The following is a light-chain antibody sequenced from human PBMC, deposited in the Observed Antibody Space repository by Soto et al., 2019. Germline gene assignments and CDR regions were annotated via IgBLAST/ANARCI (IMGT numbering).Light chain of an antibody. CDR3: QQYNNWPLG. V-gene: IGKV3-15*01. CDR1: QSVNSD. J-gene: IGKJ4*01. CDR2: DAS. Sequence: EIVMTQSPATLSVSPGERATLSCRASQSVNSDLAWYQQKPGQAPRLLIHDASTRATGIPVRFSGSGSGTEFTLTISSLQSEDFVIYYCQQYNNWPLGFGGGTKVEIK.